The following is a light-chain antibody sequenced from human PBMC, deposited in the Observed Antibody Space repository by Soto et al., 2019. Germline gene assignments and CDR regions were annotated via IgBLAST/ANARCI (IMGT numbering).Light chain of an antibody. CDR3: QQGEGCPLT. Sequence: DITMSQSPSTLSASVGDTATITCRASQRISSWLAWHQQKPGQAPKLLIYDVSDWKRGIPPRFTGSGSGTEFTLTISSLEPEDFAIYFCQQGEGCPLTFGRGTKVDIK. CDR2: DVS. V-gene: IGKV1-5*01. CDR1: QRISSW. J-gene: IGKJ3*01.